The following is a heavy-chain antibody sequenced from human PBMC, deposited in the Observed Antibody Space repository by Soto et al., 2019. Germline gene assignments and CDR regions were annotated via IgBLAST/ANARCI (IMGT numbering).Heavy chain of an antibody. CDR3: ARVLRGFLEWFGADH. CDR2: IWSDGSEK. J-gene: IGHJ4*02. CDR1: GFSFRSYD. V-gene: IGHV3-33*01. Sequence: QVQLVEYGGGVVQPGRSLRLSCAASGFSFRSYDMHWVRQAPGKGLEWVAVIWSDGSEKYYADSVKGRFSISRDNSRNTLYLQMDTLTSEDTAVYYCARVLRGFLEWFGADHWGLRTLVTVSS. D-gene: IGHD3-3*01.